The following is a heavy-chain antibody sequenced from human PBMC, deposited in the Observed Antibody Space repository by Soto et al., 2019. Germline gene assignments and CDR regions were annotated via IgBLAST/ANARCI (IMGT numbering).Heavy chain of an antibody. CDR2: INHSGST. CDR1: GGSFSGYY. Sequence: ETLSLTCAVYGGSFSGYYWSWIRQPPGKGLEWIGEINHSGSTNYNPSLKSRVTISVDTSKNQFSLKLSSVTAADTAVYYCARGRGRLNWFDPWGQGTLVTVSS. J-gene: IGHJ5*02. CDR3: ARGRGRLNWFDP. V-gene: IGHV4-34*01.